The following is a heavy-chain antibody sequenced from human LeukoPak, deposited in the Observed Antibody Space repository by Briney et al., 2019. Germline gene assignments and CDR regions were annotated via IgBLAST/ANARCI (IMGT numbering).Heavy chain of an antibody. V-gene: IGHV3-21*01. CDR1: GFTFSSYS. J-gene: IGHJ4*02. Sequence: GGSLRLSCATSGFTFSSYSMNWVRQAPGKGLEWVSSISSSSSYIYYADSVKGRFTISRDNAKNSLYLQMNSLRAEDTAVYYCARDSIAVALFDYWGQGTLVTVSS. D-gene: IGHD6-19*01. CDR3: ARDSIAVALFDY. CDR2: ISSSSSYI.